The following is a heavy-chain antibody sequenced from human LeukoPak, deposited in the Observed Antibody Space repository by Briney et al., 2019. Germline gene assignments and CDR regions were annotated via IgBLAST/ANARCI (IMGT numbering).Heavy chain of an antibody. Sequence: GGSLRLSCAASGFTFSSYSTNWVRQAPGKGLEWVSSISSSSSYIYYADSVKGRFTISRDNAKNSLYLQMNSLRAEDTAVYYCARDISGSYWNFDYWGQGTLVTVSS. CDR2: ISSSSSYI. CDR3: ARDISGSYWNFDY. J-gene: IGHJ4*02. CDR1: GFTFSSYS. D-gene: IGHD1-26*01. V-gene: IGHV3-21*01.